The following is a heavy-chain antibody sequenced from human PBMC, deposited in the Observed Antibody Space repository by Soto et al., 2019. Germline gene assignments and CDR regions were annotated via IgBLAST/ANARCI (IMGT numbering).Heavy chain of an antibody. Sequence: GASVKVSCKASGYTFTSYGISWVRQAPGQGLEWMGWISTYNGNTKYAQKLQGRVTMTTDTSTSTAYMELRSLRSDDTAVFYCARAHNGYYYDSSGSPGPYYFDYWGQGTLVTVSS. CDR2: ISTYNGNT. CDR1: GYTFTSYG. V-gene: IGHV1-18*01. D-gene: IGHD3-22*01. CDR3: ARAHNGYYYDSSGSPGPYYFDY. J-gene: IGHJ4*02.